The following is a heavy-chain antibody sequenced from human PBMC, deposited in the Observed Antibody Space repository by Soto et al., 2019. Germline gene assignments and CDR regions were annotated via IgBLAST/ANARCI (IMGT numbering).Heavy chain of an antibody. CDR2: IYHSGST. CDR1: GGSISSSNW. V-gene: IGHV4-4*02. CDR3: ARGSSGQYLLRGPFDY. D-gene: IGHD3-22*01. Sequence: QVQLQESGPGLVKPSGTLSLTCAVSGGSISSSNWWSWVRQPPGKGLEWIGEIYHSGSTNYNPSLKNRVTISVDKSKNQFSLKLSSVTAADTAVYYCARGSSGQYLLRGPFDYWGQGTLVTVSS. J-gene: IGHJ4*02.